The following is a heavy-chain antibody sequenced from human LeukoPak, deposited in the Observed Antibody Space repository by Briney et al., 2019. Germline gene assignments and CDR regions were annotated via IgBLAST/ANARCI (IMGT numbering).Heavy chain of an antibody. V-gene: IGHV1-69*13. J-gene: IGHJ4*02. CDR1: GGTFSSYA. CDR2: IIPIFGTA. CDR3: ARDRAHYYDSSGYYYYFDY. Sequence: WASVTVSCTASGGTFSSYAISWVRQAPGQGLEWMGGIIPIFGTANYAQKFQGRVTITADESTSTAYMELSSLRSEDTAVYYCARDRAHYYDSSGYYYYFDYWGQGTLVTVSS. D-gene: IGHD3-22*01.